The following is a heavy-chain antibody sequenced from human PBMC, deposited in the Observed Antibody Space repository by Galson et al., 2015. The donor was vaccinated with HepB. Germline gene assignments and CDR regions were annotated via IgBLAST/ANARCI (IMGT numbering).Heavy chain of an antibody. V-gene: IGHV1-69*13. J-gene: IGHJ1*01. CDR1: GGTFSSYA. D-gene: IGHD3-3*01. CDR2: IIPIFGTA. CDR3: ARTTITIFGVSKLGEYFQH. Sequence: SVKVSCKASGGTFSSYAISWVRQAPGQGLEWMGGIIPIFGTANYAQKFQGRVTITADESTSTAYMELSSLRSEDTAVYYCARTTITIFGVSKLGEYFQHWGQGTLVTVSS.